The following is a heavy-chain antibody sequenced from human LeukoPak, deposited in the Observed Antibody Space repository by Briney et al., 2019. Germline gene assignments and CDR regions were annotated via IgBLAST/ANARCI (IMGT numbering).Heavy chain of an antibody. J-gene: IGHJ6*03. CDR1: GYFISSGYY. D-gene: IGHD1-26*01. CDR2: ISHSGSP. V-gene: IGHV4-38-2*02. Sequence: SSETLSLTCTVSGYFISSGYYWGWIRQPPGKGLEWIGSISHSGSPYYNPSLKSRVTISVDTSKNHFSLKLRYVTAADTAVYYCARALVGATSYYYYYMDVWGKGTTVTVSS. CDR3: ARALVGATSYYYYYMDV.